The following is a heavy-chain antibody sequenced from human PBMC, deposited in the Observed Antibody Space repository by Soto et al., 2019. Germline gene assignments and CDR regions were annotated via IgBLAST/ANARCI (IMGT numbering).Heavy chain of an antibody. CDR3: ARYEGGRYHGLDV. CDR2: INPNSGGT. CDR1: GYRFTDYH. Sequence: QVQLVQSGAEVKKPGASVKVSCKASGYRFTDYHMHWVRQAPGQGLQWMGWINPNSGGTNYAQKFQGWVTMTRDTSINTAYMDLSRLRSDDTAVYYCARYEGGRYHGLDVWGQGTTVNVSS. V-gene: IGHV1-2*04. D-gene: IGHD3-3*01. J-gene: IGHJ6*02.